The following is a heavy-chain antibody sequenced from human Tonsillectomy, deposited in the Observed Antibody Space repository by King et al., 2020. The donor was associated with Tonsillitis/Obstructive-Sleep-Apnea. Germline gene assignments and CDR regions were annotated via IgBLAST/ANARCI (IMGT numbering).Heavy chain of an antibody. D-gene: IGHD6-6*01. CDR2: IYSGGST. CDR3: ARSPVSGSSFYFDY. CDR1: GFTVSRNY. V-gene: IGHV3-53*01. J-gene: IGHJ4*02. Sequence: VQLVESGGGLIQPGGSLRLSCEASGFTVSRNYLSWVRQPPGKGLEWVSVIYSGGSTYYIDSVKGRLTISRANSKNTLYLQMNSLRAEDTAVYDCARSPVSGSSFYFDYWGQGTLVTVSS.